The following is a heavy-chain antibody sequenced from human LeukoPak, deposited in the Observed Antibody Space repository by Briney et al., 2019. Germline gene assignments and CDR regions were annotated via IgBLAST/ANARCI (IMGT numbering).Heavy chain of an antibody. J-gene: IGHJ4*02. CDR2: ISGSGGST. D-gene: IGHD3-3*01. Sequence: GGSLRLSCAASGFTFSSYAMSWVRQAPGKGLEWVSAISGSGGSTYYADSVKGRFTISRDNSKNTLYLQMNSLRAEDTAVYHCAKDQAIFGVVQDQYFDYWGQGTLVIVSS. CDR1: GFTFSSYA. CDR3: AKDQAIFGVVQDQYFDY. V-gene: IGHV3-23*01.